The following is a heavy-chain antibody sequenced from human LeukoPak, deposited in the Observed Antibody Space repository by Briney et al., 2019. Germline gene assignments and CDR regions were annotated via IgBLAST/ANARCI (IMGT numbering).Heavy chain of an antibody. CDR3: ARGHASDYGSGGYLGYYYGMGV. D-gene: IGHD3-10*01. CDR1: GYIFTSFD. J-gene: IGHJ6*02. V-gene: IGHV1-8*01. Sequence: GASVKVSCKASGYIFTSFDINWVRQATGQGLEWMGWMNPNSGNTAYAQKFQGRVTMTRDTSMSTAYMELSSLRSEDTAMYYCARGHASDYGSGGYLGYYYGMGVWGRGTTVSVSS. CDR2: MNPNSGNT.